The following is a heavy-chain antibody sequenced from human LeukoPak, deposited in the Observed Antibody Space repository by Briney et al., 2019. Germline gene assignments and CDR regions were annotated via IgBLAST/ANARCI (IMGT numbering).Heavy chain of an antibody. V-gene: IGHV3-23*01. D-gene: IGHD1-26*01. Sequence: VGSLRLSCAASGFTFRNYGMSWVRQPPAKGLEWLSTIYDSDGVTYHAAFVKGLTTTSNDKSNKPMHQQMNSMWSDETVVDYFALWDSDTGSFDYWGPGTLVTVS. CDR1: GFTFRNYG. CDR2: IYDSDGVT. J-gene: IGHJ4*02. CDR3: ALWDSDTGSFDY.